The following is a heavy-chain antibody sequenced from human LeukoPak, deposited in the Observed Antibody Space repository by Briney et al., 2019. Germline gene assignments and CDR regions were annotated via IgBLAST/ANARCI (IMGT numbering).Heavy chain of an antibody. V-gene: IGHV1-18*01. Sequence: ASVKVSCKASGYTFTSYGISWVGQAPGQGLEWMGWISAYNGNTNYAQKLQGRVTMTTDTSTSTAYMELRSLRSDDTAVYYCARDFRPLNWGSSYYFDYWGQGTLVTVSS. CDR3: ARDFRPLNWGSSYYFDY. CDR1: GYTFTSYG. D-gene: IGHD7-27*01. J-gene: IGHJ4*02. CDR2: ISAYNGNT.